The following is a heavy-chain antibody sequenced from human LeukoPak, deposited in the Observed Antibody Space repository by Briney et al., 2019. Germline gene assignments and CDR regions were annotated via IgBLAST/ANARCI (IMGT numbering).Heavy chain of an antibody. CDR3: ARGPPAKPGTGYYYGMDV. CDR1: GGSFSGYY. D-gene: IGHD2-2*01. J-gene: IGHJ6*02. CDR2: INHSGST. Sequence: SETLSLNCAVYGGSFSGYYWSWTRQPPGKGLEWIGEINHSGSTNYNPSLKSRVTISVDMSKNQFSLKLSSVTAADTAVYYCARGPPAKPGTGYYYGMDVWGQGTTVTVSS. V-gene: IGHV4-34*01.